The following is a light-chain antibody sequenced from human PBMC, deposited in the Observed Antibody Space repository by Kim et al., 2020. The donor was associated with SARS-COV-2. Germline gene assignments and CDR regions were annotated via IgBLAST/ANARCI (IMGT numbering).Light chain of an antibody. CDR2: GAS. J-gene: IGKJ3*01. CDR3: QQYGSPCT. CDR1: QSVSSSY. Sequence: EIVLTQFPVTLSLSPGERATLSCRASQSVSSSYLAWYQQKPGQAPGLLIYGASNRATGIPDRFSGSGSGTDITLTISRQEAEDFAVYYCQQYGSPCTFGPGTKVDIK. V-gene: IGKV3-20*01.